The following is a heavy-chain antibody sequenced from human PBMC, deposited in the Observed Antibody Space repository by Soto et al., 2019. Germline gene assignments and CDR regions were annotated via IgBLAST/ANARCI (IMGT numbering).Heavy chain of an antibody. CDR1: GDTFNFYS. D-gene: IGHD3-10*01. Sequence: QVQLVQSGAEVKRPGSSVKVSCKASGDTFNFYSINWVRQAPGLGLEWMGRVNPIVSMSNYAQKFQGRVTRTADKSTSTAYMELSSPRSEYTAIYYCASSYGSGYRAFDYWGQGALVTVSS. CDR2: VNPIVSMS. V-gene: IGHV1-69*02. J-gene: IGHJ4*02. CDR3: ASSYGSGYRAFDY.